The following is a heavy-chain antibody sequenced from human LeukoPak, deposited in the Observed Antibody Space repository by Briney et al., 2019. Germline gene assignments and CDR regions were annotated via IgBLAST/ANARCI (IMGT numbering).Heavy chain of an antibody. CDR1: GYTFTSYY. D-gene: IGHD3-22*01. Sequence: ASVKVSCKASGYTFTSYYMHWVRQAPGQGLEWMGIINPSGGSTSYAQKFQGRVTMTRDMSTSTVYMELSSLRSEDTAVYYCARAGQEITRYYYDSSGYYDHFDYWGQGTLVTVSS. J-gene: IGHJ4*02. CDR3: ARAGQEITRYYYDSSGYYDHFDY. V-gene: IGHV1-46*01. CDR2: INPSGGST.